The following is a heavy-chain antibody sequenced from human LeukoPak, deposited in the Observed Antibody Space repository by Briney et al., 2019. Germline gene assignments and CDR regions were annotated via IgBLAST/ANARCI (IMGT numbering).Heavy chain of an antibody. V-gene: IGHV3-30*02. J-gene: IGHJ5*02. D-gene: IGHD3-10*01. CDR2: IRYDGSNK. CDR3: AREDYGSGSNSWFDP. CDR1: GFTFSSYG. Sequence: GGSLRLSCAASGFTFSSYGMHWVRQAPGKGLEWVAFIRYDGSNKYYADSVKGRFTISRDNAKNSLYLQMNSLRAEDTAVYYCAREDYGSGSNSWFDPWGQGTLVTVSS.